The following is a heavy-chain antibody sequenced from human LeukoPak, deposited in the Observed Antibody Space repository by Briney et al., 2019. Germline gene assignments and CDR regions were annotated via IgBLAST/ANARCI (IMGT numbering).Heavy chain of an antibody. Sequence: SETLSLTCAVYGGSFSGYYWSWIRQPPGKGLEWIGEINHSGSTNYNPSLKSRVTISVDTSKNQFSLKLSSVTAADTAVYYCARRRIKDYYGSGSYYRGVYYYYGMVVWGKGTTVTVSS. D-gene: IGHD3-10*01. CDR3: ARRRIKDYYGSGSYYRGVYYYYGMVV. CDR1: GGSFSGYY. J-gene: IGHJ6*04. CDR2: INHSGST. V-gene: IGHV4-34*01.